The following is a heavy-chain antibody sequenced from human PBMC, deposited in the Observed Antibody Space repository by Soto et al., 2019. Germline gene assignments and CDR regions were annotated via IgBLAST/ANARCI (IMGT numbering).Heavy chain of an antibody. CDR1: AHIFTSYY. J-gene: IGHJ4*01. CDR2: ISHSGDST. CDR3: ALGPSFDY. V-gene: IGHV1-46*01. D-gene: IGHD1-26*01. Sequence: QVQVVQSGAEVKKPGASVKVSCKASAHIFTSYYVYWVRQAPGQGLEWLGVISHSGDSTSYAQKFQGRVTMTRDKSTSTVYMEMNSLRSDDTAVYYCALGPSFDYWGQGTLVTVSS.